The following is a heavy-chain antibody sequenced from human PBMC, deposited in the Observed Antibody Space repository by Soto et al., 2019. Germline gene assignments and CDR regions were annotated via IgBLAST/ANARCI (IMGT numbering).Heavy chain of an antibody. Sequence: QVHLEQWGAGLLKPSETLSLSCGVSGGSFSENYWTWFRQPPGKGLEWIGEISPSGTTKYVPSLKSRVTTSKDTSKNQFSLKVTSVTAADTVVYFCATSFWFGTQPEIWGQGTLVTVSS. CDR2: ISPSGTT. V-gene: IGHV4-34*01. D-gene: IGHD3-10*01. CDR3: ATSFWFGTQPEI. J-gene: IGHJ1*01. CDR1: GGSFSENY.